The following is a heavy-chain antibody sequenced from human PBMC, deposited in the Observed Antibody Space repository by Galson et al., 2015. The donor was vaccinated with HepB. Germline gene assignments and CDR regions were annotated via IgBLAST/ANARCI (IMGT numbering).Heavy chain of an antibody. J-gene: IGHJ4*02. Sequence: SLRLSCAASGFIFSNYWMSWVRQAPGKGLEWVANMNQDGSEKYYVDSVKGRFTISRDNAKHSLFLQMNSLRAEDTAVYYCAKRWGPDLSNYPSDYWGRGTLVTVSS. CDR1: GFIFSNYW. CDR2: MNQDGSEK. D-gene: IGHD4-11*01. CDR3: AKRWGPDLSNYPSDY. V-gene: IGHV3-7*01.